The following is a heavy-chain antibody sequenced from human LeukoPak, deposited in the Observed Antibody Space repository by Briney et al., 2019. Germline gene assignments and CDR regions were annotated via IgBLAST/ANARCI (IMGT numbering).Heavy chain of an antibody. CDR1: GGSISSYN. CDR3: ARRTNDYGYYGHYFDY. CDR2: ISYSGST. J-gene: IGHJ4*02. Sequence: SETLSLTCTVSGGSISSYNWSWIRQPPGKELEWIGYISYSGSTNYNPSLKSRVTISLDTSRDQFSLKLSSVTAADTAVYYCARRTNDYGYYGHYFDYWGRGTLVTVSS. D-gene: IGHD4-17*01. V-gene: IGHV4-59*12.